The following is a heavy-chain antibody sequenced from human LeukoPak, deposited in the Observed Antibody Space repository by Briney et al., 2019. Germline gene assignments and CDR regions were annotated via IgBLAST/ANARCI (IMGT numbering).Heavy chain of an antibody. J-gene: IGHJ4*02. CDR2: TYHSGST. CDR1: GYSISSGYY. V-gene: IGHV4-38-2*02. D-gene: IGHD1-1*01. CDR3: ARVLEGSTGNTGYYFDY. Sequence: SETLSLTCTVSGYSISSGYYWGWIRQPPGKGLEWIGSTYHSGSTYYNPSLKSRVTISVDTSKNQFSLKLSSVTAADTAVYYCARVLEGSTGNTGYYFDYWGQGTLVTVSS.